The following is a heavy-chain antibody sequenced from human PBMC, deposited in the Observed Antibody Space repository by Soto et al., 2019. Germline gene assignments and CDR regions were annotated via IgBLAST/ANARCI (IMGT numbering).Heavy chain of an antibody. CDR3: ARDTDYYDRSGYVFRDALNI. CDR2: INPNSGGA. Sequence: QVQLVQSGPEVREPGASVKVSCKASGFMFTEFHIHWVRQAPGQGLEWVGFINPNSGGAYPAQSFQGRVTMTADTRTKTAYMELSGLRADDTAVYYCARDTDYYDRSGYVFRDALNIWGQGTKVTVSS. J-gene: IGHJ3*02. D-gene: IGHD3-22*01. V-gene: IGHV1-2*02. CDR1: GFMFTEFH.